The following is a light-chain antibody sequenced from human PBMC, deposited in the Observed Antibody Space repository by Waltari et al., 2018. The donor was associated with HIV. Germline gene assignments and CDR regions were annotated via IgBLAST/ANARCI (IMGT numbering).Light chain of an antibody. CDR1: QSISSW. J-gene: IGKJ1*01. CDR2: KAS. CDR3: QQYNSYSWT. V-gene: IGKV1-5*03. Sequence: DIQMTQSPSTLSASVGDSVTIPCRASQSISSWLAWYQQKPGKAPKLLIYKASSLESGVPSRFSGSGSGTEFTLTISSLQPDDFGTYYCQQYNSYSWTFGQGTKVEIK.